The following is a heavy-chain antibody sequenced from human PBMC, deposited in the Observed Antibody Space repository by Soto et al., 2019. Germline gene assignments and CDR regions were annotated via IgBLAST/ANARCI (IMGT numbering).Heavy chain of an antibody. D-gene: IGHD6-6*01. CDR3: ARDQEYSTSGLYWFDL. CDR1: AYTLTEFP. V-gene: IGHV1-24*01. Sequence: ASVKVSCKVLAYTLTEFPIHWVRQAPGKGLERMGGSDPEEGDTNYAPRLQGRVTMTTDTSTSTVYMELKSLKSDDTAVYYCARDQEYSTSGLYWFDLWGQGTLVTVSS. J-gene: IGHJ5*02. CDR2: SDPEEGDT.